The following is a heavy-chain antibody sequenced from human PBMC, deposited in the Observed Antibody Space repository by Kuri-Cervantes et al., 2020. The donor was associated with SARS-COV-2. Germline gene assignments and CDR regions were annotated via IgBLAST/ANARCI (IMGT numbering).Heavy chain of an antibody. J-gene: IGHJ6*02. CDR2: ISSDDMNK. V-gene: IGHV3-33*08. CDR3: ERDRYVEWRVRGEEGYYGLDV. D-gene: IGHD3-10*01. Sequence: GESLKISCAVSGFSLSAHGIHWVRQAPGKGLEWVAVISSDDMNKYYADSVKGRFTISRDNSKNTLYLQMNSLRAEETAVYYCERDRYVEWRVRGEEGYYGLDVWGQGTTVTVSS. CDR1: GFSLSAHG.